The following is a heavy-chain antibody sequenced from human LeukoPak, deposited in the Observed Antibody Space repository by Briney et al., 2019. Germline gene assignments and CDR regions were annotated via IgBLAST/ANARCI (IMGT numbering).Heavy chain of an antibody. Sequence: PGGTLRLSCAASGFTFSSYGMSWVRQAPGKGLEWVSAISGSGGSTYYADSVKGRFTISRDNSKNTLYLQMNSLRAEDTAVYYCARGPKTIQLWLSPYYMDVWGKGTTVTVSS. CDR1: GFTFSSYG. V-gene: IGHV3-23*01. CDR3: ARGPKTIQLWLSPYYMDV. D-gene: IGHD5-18*01. J-gene: IGHJ6*03. CDR2: ISGSGGST.